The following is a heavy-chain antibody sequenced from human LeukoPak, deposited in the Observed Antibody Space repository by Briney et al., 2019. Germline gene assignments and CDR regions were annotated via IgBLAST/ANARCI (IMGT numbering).Heavy chain of an antibody. CDR3: ARDAYSSRPTTNAFDI. CDR1: GYTFTSYG. Sequence: ASVKVSCKASGYTFTSYGISWVRQAPGQGLEWMGWINAYNGNTNYAQKLQGRVTMTTDTSTSTAYMELRSLRSDDTAVYYCARDAYSSRPTTNAFDIWGQGTMVTVSS. D-gene: IGHD6-13*01. CDR2: INAYNGNT. J-gene: IGHJ3*02. V-gene: IGHV1-18*01.